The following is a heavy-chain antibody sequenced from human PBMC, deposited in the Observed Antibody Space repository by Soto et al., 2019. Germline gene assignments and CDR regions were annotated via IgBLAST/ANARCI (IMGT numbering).Heavy chain of an antibody. D-gene: IGHD6-19*01. Sequence: QVQLVESGGGLVKPGGSLRLSCAASGFTFSDYYMSWIRQAPGKGLEWVSYISSSSSYTNYADSVKGRFTISRDNAKNSLYLQMNSLRAEDTAVYYCARAGSCWYLSENDYWGQGTLVTVSS. V-gene: IGHV3-11*05. CDR1: GFTFSDYY. CDR3: ARAGSCWYLSENDY. J-gene: IGHJ4*02. CDR2: ISSSSSYT.